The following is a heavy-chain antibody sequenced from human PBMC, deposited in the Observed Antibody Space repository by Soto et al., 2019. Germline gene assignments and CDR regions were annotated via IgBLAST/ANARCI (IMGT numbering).Heavy chain of an antibody. CDR3: ARPLITMVRGPNEGAFDI. Sequence: ASVKVSCKASGYTFTSYYMHWARQAPGQGLEWMGIINPSGGSTSYAQKFQGRVTMTRDTSTSTVYMELSSLRSEDTAVYYCARPLITMVRGPNEGAFDIWGQGTMVTVSS. CDR1: GYTFTSYY. J-gene: IGHJ3*02. CDR2: INPSGGST. D-gene: IGHD3-10*01. V-gene: IGHV1-46*03.